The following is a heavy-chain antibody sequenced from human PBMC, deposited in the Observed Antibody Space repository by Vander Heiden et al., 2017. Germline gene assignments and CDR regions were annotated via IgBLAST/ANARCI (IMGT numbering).Heavy chain of an antibody. CDR3: ARDTGPLGSGYFDY. D-gene: IGHD2-15*01. Sequence: QVQLQESGPGLVKPSQTLSLTCTVSGGSISSGGYYWSWIRQHPGKGLEWIGYIYYSGRTYYNPALKSRVTISVDTSKNQFSLKLRSVTAADTAVYYCARDTGPLGSGYFDYWGQGTLVTVSS. V-gene: IGHV4-31*03. CDR1: GGSISSGGYY. CDR2: IYYSGRT. J-gene: IGHJ4*02.